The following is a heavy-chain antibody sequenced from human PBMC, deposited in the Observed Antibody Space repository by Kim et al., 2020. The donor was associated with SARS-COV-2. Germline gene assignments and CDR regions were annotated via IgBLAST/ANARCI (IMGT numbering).Heavy chain of an antibody. CDR3: ARDQGRRGYFDY. Sequence: TDSNPSLKSRVTILLDTSKNQFPLKLRSVTAADTAVYYCARDQGRRGYFDYWGQGTLVAVSS. J-gene: IGHJ4*02. CDR2: T. V-gene: IGHV4-59*01. D-gene: IGHD2-15*01.